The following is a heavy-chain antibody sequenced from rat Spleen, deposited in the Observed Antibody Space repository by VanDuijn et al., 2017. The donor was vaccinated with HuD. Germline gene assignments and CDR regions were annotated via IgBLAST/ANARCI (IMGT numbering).Heavy chain of an antibody. D-gene: IGHD1-12*01. CDR2: IWTGGST. V-gene: IGHV2-43*01. J-gene: IGHJ2*01. Sequence: QVQLKESGPGLVQSSQTLSLTCTVSGFSVTSYHVSWVRQPPGKGLEWMGVIWTGGSTAYNSLLKSRLSITRDISKSQVFLKMDRLQTEDKATYYCARANRDSYAHFDYWGQGVMVTVSS. CDR3: ARANRDSYAHFDY. CDR1: GFSVTSYH.